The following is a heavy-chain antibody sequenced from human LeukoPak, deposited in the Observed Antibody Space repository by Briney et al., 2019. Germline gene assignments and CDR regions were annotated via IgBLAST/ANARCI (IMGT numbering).Heavy chain of an antibody. V-gene: IGHV7-4-1*02. CDR2: INTNTGNP. Sequence: GASVKVSRTASGYTFTSYAMNWVRQAPGQGLEWMGWINTNTGNPTYAQGFTGRFVFSLDTSVSTAYLQISSLKAEDTAVYYCATVGIDSSGYYTGFDYWGQGTLVTVSS. CDR3: ATVGIDSSGYYTGFDY. CDR1: GYTFTSYA. J-gene: IGHJ4*02. D-gene: IGHD3-22*01.